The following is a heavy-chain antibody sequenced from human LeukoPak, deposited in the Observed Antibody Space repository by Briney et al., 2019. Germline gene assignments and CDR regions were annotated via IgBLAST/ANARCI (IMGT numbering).Heavy chain of an antibody. CDR2: IIGSGVTT. Sequence: PGGSLRLSCAASGFIFSSYSMSWVRQTPGKGLEWVSGIIGSGVTTYYADSVKGRFTISRDNSKNTLFLEMKSLRVDDTAMYYWAKALAGGDNWFAPWGQGTLVTVSS. CDR1: GFIFSSYS. V-gene: IGHV3-23*01. J-gene: IGHJ5*02. D-gene: IGHD3-16*01. CDR3: AKALAGGDNWFAP.